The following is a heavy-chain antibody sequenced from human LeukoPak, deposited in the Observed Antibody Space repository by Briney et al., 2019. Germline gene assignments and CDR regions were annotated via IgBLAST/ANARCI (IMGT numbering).Heavy chain of an antibody. CDR2: IYYSGST. V-gene: IGHV4-39*07. J-gene: IGHJ4*02. Sequence: SETLSLTCTVSGGSISSSSYYWGWIRQPPGKGLEWIGSIYYSGSTYYNPSLKSRVTISVDTSKNQFSLKLSSVTAADTAVYYCARGLRYFDWLSYYFDYWGQGTLDTVSS. CDR1: GGSISSSSYY. D-gene: IGHD3-9*01. CDR3: ARGLRYFDWLSYYFDY.